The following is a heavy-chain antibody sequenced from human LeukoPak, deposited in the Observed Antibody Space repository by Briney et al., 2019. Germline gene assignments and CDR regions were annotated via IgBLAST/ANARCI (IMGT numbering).Heavy chain of an antibody. V-gene: IGHV3-48*02. CDR1: GFTFISYT. J-gene: IGHJ6*02. CDR2: ISIIIITI. Sequence: PGGSLRLSCPASGFTFISYTMNWVPQAPGKGLEWFSYISIIIITICYADSVKGRFTISRDNAKNSLYLQMNSLRDEDTAVYYCARDSFGVRFGELKAYYYGMDVWGQGTTVTVSS. CDR3: ARDSFGVRFGELKAYYYGMDV. D-gene: IGHD3-10*01.